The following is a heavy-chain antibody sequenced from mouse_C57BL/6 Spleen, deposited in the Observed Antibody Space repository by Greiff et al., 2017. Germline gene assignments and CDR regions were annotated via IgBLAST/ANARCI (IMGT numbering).Heavy chain of an antibody. CDR3: ARGYDYDEEAWFAY. CDR2: INPNNGGT. D-gene: IGHD2-4*01. J-gene: IGHJ3*01. V-gene: IGHV1-22*01. Sequence: EVQLQQSGPELVKPGASVKMSCKASGYTFTDYNMHWVKQSHGKSLEWIGYINPNNGGTSYNQKFKGKATLTVNKSSSTAYMELRSLTSEDSAVYYCARGYDYDEEAWFAYWGQGTLVTVSA. CDR1: GYTFTDYN.